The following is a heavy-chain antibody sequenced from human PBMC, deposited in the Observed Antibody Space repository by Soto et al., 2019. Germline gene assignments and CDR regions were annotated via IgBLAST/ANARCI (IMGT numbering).Heavy chain of an antibody. CDR3: AKDRPGGRFDD. CDR2: ISGSGDST. D-gene: IGHD6-6*01. CDR1: GFTVSSNA. J-gene: IGHJ4*02. Sequence: EVQLLESGGDLVHPGGSLRLSCAASGFTVSSNAMSWVRQAPGKGLEWVSAISGSGDSTYYADSVKGPFTISRDNSKNTLYLQMNSLRAEDTAVYYCAKDRPGGRFDDCGQGTLVTVSS. V-gene: IGHV3-23*01.